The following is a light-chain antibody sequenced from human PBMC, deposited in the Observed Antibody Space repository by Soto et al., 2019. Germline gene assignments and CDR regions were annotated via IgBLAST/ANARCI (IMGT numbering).Light chain of an antibody. CDR2: DAS. CDR1: QNINSW. Sequence: DIQMTQSPSTLSASIGDRVAITCLASQNINSWLAWYQQIPGKAPKLLIYDASTLQTGVPSRFSGSGSGTEFTLTISSMRPDDFATFYCQQYNGYSRTFGQGTKVDI. J-gene: IGKJ1*01. CDR3: QQYNGYSRT. V-gene: IGKV1-5*01.